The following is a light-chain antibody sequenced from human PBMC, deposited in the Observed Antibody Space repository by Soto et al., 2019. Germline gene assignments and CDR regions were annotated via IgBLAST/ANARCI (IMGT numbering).Light chain of an antibody. J-gene: IGLJ2*01. Sequence: QSVLTQPASVSGSPGQSITISCTGTSSDVGNYDYVSWYLHHPGKAPKLIIYEVTNRPSGVSNRFSGSKSGNTASLTISGLQAEDEADYYCSSYTSSTAVIFGGGTKLTVL. CDR1: SSDVGNYDY. CDR3: SSYTSSTAVI. V-gene: IGLV2-14*01. CDR2: EVT.